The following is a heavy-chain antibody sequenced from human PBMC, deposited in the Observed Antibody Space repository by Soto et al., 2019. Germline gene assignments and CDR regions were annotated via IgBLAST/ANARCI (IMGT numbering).Heavy chain of an antibody. J-gene: IGHJ4*02. CDR3: AREITYYDSSGYYDY. V-gene: IGHV4-31*03. CDR2: IYYSGST. D-gene: IGHD3-22*01. CDR1: GGSISSGGYY. Sequence: TLSLTCTASGGSISSGGYYWSWIRQHPGKGLEWIGYIYYSGSTYYNPSLKSRVTISVDTSKNQFSLKLSSVTAADTAVYYCAREITYYDSSGYYDYWGQGTLVTVSS.